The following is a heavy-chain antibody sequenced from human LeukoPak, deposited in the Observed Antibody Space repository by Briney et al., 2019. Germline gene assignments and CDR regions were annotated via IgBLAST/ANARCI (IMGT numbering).Heavy chain of an antibody. J-gene: IGHJ5*02. D-gene: IGHD2-2*01. CDR3: ARDCSSTSCRGWFDP. CDR2: INPNSGGT. CDR1: GYTFTGYY. Sequence: ASVKVSCEASGYTFTGYYMHWVRQAPGQGLEWMGWINPNSGGTNYAQKFQGRVTMTRDTSISTAYMELSRLRSDDTAVYYCARDCSSTSCRGWFDPWGQGTLVTVSS. V-gene: IGHV1-2*02.